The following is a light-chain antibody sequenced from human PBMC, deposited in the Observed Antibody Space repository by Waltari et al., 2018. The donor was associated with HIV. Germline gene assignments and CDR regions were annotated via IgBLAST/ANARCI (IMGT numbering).Light chain of an antibody. CDR2: EVN. CDR1: SDDIGAYDY. Sequence: QSALTQPPSASGSPGQSVSISCTGSSDDIGAYDYVSWYPQHPGKAPKLFIYEVNKLPSGVPQRCSGSKSGNTASLSVSGLQPEDEDDYYCTSYAGNNNFVLFGGGTRLTVL. CDR3: TSYAGNNNFVL. J-gene: IGLJ2*01. V-gene: IGLV2-8*01.